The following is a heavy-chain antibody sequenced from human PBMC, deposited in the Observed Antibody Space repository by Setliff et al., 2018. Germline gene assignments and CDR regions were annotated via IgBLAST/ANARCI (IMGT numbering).Heavy chain of an antibody. D-gene: IGHD6-6*01. CDR3: ARGRNVAARLLDS. V-gene: IGHV4-34*08. J-gene: IGHJ4*02. CDR2: INHSGSS. Sequence: ETLSLTCGASGGTFSDYFWTWIRQSPGKGLEWIGEINHSGSSNYNPSLKSRVTISIDTSNNQFSLKVTSVTAADTGIYYCARGRNVAARLLDSWGQGARVTVSS. CDR1: GGTFSDYF.